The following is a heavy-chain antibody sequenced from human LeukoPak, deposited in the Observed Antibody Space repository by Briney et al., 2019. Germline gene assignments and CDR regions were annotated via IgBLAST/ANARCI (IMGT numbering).Heavy chain of an antibody. V-gene: IGHV1-8*01. CDR2: MNPNSGNT. Sequence: GASVKVSCKASGYTFTSYDINWVRQATGQGLEWMGWMNPNSGNTGYAQKFQGSVTMTRNTSISTAYMELSSLRSEDTAVYYCARGRSGTDYYYYGMDVWGQGTTVTVSS. J-gene: IGHJ6*02. CDR1: GYTFTSYD. CDR3: ARGRSGTDYYYYGMDV. D-gene: IGHD1-1*01.